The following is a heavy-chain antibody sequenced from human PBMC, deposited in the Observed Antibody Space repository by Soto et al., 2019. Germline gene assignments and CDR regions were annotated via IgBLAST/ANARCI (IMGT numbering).Heavy chain of an antibody. J-gene: IGHJ4*02. CDR1: GGSISSSNW. CDR2: IYHSGST. CDR3: TRDFGYSAYRDY. V-gene: IGHV4-4*02. Sequence: QVQLQESGPGLVKPSGTLSLTCAVSGGSISSSNWWSWVRQPPGKGLEWIGEIYHSGSTNYNPSHKSRVTISVDNSKNQFSLKLSSVTAADTAVYYCTRDFGYSAYRDYWGQRTLVTVSS. D-gene: IGHD5-12*01.